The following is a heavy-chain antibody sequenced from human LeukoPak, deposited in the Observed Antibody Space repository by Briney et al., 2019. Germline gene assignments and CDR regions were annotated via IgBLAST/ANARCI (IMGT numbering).Heavy chain of an antibody. CDR3: ARHKGPHIIRGVLRNNWFDP. D-gene: IGHD3-10*01. CDR2: IYYSGST. V-gene: IGHV4-59*08. Sequence: SETPSLTCTVSGGSIRSYYWSWIREPPGKGLEGSGYIYYSGSTNYNPSLKSRVTISVDTSKNQFSLILTSVTAADTAVYYCARHKGPHIIRGVLRNNWFDPWGQGTLVTVSS. J-gene: IGHJ5*02. CDR1: GGSIRSYY.